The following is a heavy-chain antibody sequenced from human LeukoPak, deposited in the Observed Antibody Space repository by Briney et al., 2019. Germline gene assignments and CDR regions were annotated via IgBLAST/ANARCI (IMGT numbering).Heavy chain of an antibody. J-gene: IGHJ4*02. CDR1: GGSFSGYY. CDR2: INHSGST. V-gene: IGHV4-34*01. Sequence: SETLSLTCAVYGGSFSGYYWSWIRQPPGKGLEWIGEINHSGSTNYNPSLKSRVTISVDASKNQFSLKLSSVTAADTAVYYCARDGDGYNVDYWGQGTLVTVSS. CDR3: ARDGDGYNVDY. D-gene: IGHD5-24*01.